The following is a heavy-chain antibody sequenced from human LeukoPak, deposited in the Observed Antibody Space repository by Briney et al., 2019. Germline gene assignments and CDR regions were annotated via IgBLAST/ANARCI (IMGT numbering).Heavy chain of an antibody. CDR1: GGTFSSYA. CDR3: ASPARPKQTTLGFDY. J-gene: IGHJ4*02. Sequence: SVKVSCKASGGTFSSYAISWVRQAPGQGLEWMGRIIPILGIANYAQKFQGRVTITADRSTSTAYMELSSLRSEDTAVYYCASPARPKQTTLGFDYWGQGTLVTVSS. CDR2: IIPILGIA. D-gene: IGHD1-14*01. V-gene: IGHV1-69*04.